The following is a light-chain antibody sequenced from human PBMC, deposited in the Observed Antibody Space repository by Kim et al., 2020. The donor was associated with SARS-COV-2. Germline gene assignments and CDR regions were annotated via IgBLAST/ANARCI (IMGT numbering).Light chain of an antibody. J-gene: IGKJ1*01. CDR1: QRIASY. V-gene: IGKV1-39*01. Sequence: SASVGDRVTISCRASQRIASYLHWYQQNPGKAPNLLIYGASSLQSGVPSRFSGSGSVTDFTLTISSLHPEDFATYYWQQTYTSWTFGPGTKVDIK. CDR2: GAS. CDR3: QQTYTSWT.